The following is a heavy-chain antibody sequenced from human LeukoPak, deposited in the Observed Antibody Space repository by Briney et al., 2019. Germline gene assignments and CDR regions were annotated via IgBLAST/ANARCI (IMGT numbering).Heavy chain of an antibody. V-gene: IGHV3-7*03. Sequence: GGSLRLSCAASGITVSRYWMSWVRQAPGGGLEWVANIKQDENEQDYVDSVNGRFTISRDNAKDSLYLQMNSLRVEDTAVYYCARDYGGTLDFGYWGQGTLVTVSS. D-gene: IGHD4-23*01. CDR2: IKQDENEQ. CDR3: ARDYGGTLDFGY. CDR1: GITVSRYW. J-gene: IGHJ4*02.